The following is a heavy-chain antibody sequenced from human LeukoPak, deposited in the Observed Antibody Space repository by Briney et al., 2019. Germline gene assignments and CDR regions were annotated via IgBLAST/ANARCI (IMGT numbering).Heavy chain of an antibody. CDR3: ATFTERENYHYTANL. CDR2: IWYDGSNK. D-gene: IGHD3-16*02. Sequence: PGRSLRLSCAASGFTFSSYGMHWVRQAPGKGLEWVAVIWYDGSNKYYADSVKGRFTISRDNAKNTLYLQMNSLRAEDTAVYYCATFTERENYHYTANLWGQGTLVIVS. CDR1: GFTFSSYG. J-gene: IGHJ4*02. V-gene: IGHV3-33*03.